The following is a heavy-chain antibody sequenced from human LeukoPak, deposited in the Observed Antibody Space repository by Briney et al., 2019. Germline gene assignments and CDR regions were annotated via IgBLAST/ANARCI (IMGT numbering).Heavy chain of an antibody. V-gene: IGHV4-59*08. Sequence: SETLSLTCTVSGGSISSYYWSWIRQPPGKGLEWIGYIYYSGSTNYNPSLKSRVTISVDTSKNQFSLKLSSVTAADTAVYYCARLGITNTIRGDWFDPWGQGTLVTVPS. CDR1: GGSISSYY. D-gene: IGHD3-3*01. CDR2: IYYSGST. CDR3: ARLGITNTIRGDWFDP. J-gene: IGHJ5*02.